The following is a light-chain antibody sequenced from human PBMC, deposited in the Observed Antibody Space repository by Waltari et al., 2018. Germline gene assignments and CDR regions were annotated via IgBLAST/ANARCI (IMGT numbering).Light chain of an antibody. V-gene: IGKV1-39*01. Sequence: DIQMTQSPSSLSASVGDRVTITCRASQSISSSLNWYQQKPGKAPKLLIYAASSLQSGVPSRFSGSGSGTDFTLIITSLQPEDVATYYCQQSYSTLVTFGPGTKVDIK. CDR1: QSISSS. J-gene: IGKJ3*01. CDR2: AAS. CDR3: QQSYSTLVT.